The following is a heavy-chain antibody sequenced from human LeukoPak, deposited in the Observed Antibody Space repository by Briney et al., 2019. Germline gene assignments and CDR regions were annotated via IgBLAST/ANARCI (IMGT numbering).Heavy chain of an antibody. CDR3: ARDKFTAAAGAFLNWFDP. V-gene: IGHV3-21*01. J-gene: IGHJ5*02. CDR1: GFTFSSYS. CDR2: ISSSSSYI. Sequence: PGGSLRLSCAASGFTFSSYSMNWVRHAPGKGLEWVSSISSSSSYIYYADSVKGRFTISRDNAKNSLYLQMNSLRAEDTAVYYCARDKFTAAAGAFLNWFDPWGQGTLVTVSS. D-gene: IGHD6-13*01.